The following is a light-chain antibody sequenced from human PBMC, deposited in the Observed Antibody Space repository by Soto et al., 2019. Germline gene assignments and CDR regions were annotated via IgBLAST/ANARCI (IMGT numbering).Light chain of an antibody. Sequence: IQLTQSPSSLSASVGDRVTITCRASQDISSFLAWYQQKPGKAPKLLIYGASTLQRGVPSRFSGGGSGTDFTLTISSLHPEDFATYYCQQLNSYPRTFGQGTKVDI. CDR1: QDISSF. CDR2: GAS. CDR3: QQLNSYPRT. V-gene: IGKV1-9*01. J-gene: IGKJ1*01.